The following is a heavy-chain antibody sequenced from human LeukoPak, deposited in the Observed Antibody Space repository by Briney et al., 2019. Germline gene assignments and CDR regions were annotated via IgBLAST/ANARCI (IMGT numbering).Heavy chain of an antibody. CDR2: IYSGGST. CDR3: ARYYYDSSGYPYYFDY. J-gene: IGHJ4*02. CDR1: GFIVSNNY. V-gene: IGHV3-53*01. Sequence: HPGGSLRLSCAASGFIVSNNYMSWVRQAPGKGLEWVSVIYSGGSTYYADSVKGRFTISRDNSKNTVYLLMNSLRAEDTAVYYCARYYYDSSGYPYYFDYWGQGTLVTVSS. D-gene: IGHD3-22*01.